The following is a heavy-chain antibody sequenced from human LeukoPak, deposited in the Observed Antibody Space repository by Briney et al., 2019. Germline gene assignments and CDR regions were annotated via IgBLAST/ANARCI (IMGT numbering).Heavy chain of an antibody. V-gene: IGHV1-18*01. J-gene: IGHJ6*03. CDR1: GYTFTSYG. CDR2: ISANNGNT. Sequence: ASVKVSCKASGYTFTSYGISWVRQAPGQGLEWMGWISANNGNTNYAQKLQGRVTMTTDTSTSTAYMELRSLRSDDTAVYYCASVPVHYYYYMDVWGKGTTVTVSS. CDR3: ASVPVHYYYYMDV.